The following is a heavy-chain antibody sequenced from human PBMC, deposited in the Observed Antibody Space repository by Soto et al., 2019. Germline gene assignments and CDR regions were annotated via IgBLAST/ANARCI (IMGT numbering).Heavy chain of an antibody. Sequence: EVQLVESGGGLVQPGGSLRLSCAASGFTVSSNYMSWVRQAPGKGLESVSYIYSGGTTYYADSVQGRFTISRYSSNNTVFLQMNSMRAEDTAVYYCARGRPGRGTDCCPIEYWGQGILVIVSS. CDR3: ARGRPGRGTDCCPIEY. V-gene: IGHV3-66*01. D-gene: IGHD2-21*02. CDR2: IYSGGTT. CDR1: GFTVSSNY. J-gene: IGHJ4*02.